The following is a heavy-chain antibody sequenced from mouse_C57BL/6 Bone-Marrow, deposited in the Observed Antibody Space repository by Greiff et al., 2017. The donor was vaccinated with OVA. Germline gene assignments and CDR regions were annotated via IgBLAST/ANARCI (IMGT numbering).Heavy chain of an antibody. CDR2: IRLKSDNYAT. D-gene: IGHD1-1*02. CDR1: GFTFSNYW. J-gene: IGHJ2*01. V-gene: IGHV6-3*01. CDR3: TGGSPY. Sequence: EVKVEESGGGLVQPGGSMKLSCVASGFTFSNYWMNWVRQSPEKGLEWVAQIRLKSDNYATHYAESVKGRFTISRDDSKSSVHLQMNNLRAEDTGIYYCTGGSPYWGQGTTLTVSS.